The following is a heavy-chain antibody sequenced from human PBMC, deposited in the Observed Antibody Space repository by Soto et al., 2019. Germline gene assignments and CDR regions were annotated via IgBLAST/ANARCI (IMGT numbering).Heavy chain of an antibody. D-gene: IGHD3-10*01. CDR1: GGSISSYY. Sequence: PSETLSLTCTVSGGSISSYYWSWIRQPPGKGLEWIGYIYYSGSTNYNPSLKSRVTISVDTSKNQFSLKLSSVTAADTAVYYCARTYYYGSGSYYNLNWFDPWGQGTLVTVSS. J-gene: IGHJ5*02. CDR3: ARTYYYGSGSYYNLNWFDP. CDR2: IYYSGST. V-gene: IGHV4-59*01.